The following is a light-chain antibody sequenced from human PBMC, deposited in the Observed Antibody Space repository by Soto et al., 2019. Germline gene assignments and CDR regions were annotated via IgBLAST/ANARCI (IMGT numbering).Light chain of an antibody. V-gene: IGLV2-23*02. CDR3: CSYAGSSPPYV. CDR1: SSDVGSNNY. J-gene: IGLJ1*01. Sequence: QSALTQPASVSGSPGQSITISCTGTSSDVGSNNYVSWYQQHPGKAHKVMIYEVSKRPSGVSNRFSGSKSGNTASLTISGLQAEDEADYYCCSYAGSSPPYVFGTGTKVTVL. CDR2: EVS.